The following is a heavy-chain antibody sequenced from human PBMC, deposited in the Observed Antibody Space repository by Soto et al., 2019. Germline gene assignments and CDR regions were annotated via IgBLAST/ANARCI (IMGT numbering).Heavy chain of an antibody. D-gene: IGHD3-10*01. J-gene: IGHJ5*02. Sequence: PSETLSLTCTVSGGSISSYYWSWIRQPAGKGLEWIGRINNSGRTNYNPSLRSRVTMSVDTSKNQFSLKLTSVTSADTAMYSCVRDVVFASGHSNWFDPWGQGTLVTVSS. V-gene: IGHV4-4*07. CDR2: INNSGRT. CDR3: VRDVVFASGHSNWFDP. CDR1: GGSISSYY.